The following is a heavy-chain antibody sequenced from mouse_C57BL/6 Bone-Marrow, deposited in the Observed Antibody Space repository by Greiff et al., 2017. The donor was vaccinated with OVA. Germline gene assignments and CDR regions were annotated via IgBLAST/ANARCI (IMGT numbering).Heavy chain of an antibody. CDR1: GYTFTDYY. Sequence: EVQLQQSGPELVKPGASVKISCKASGYTFTDYYMNWVKQSHGKSLEWIGDINPNNGGTSYNQKFKGKATLTVDKSSSTAYMELRSLTSEDSAVYYFARMVVGDYWGQGTTLTVSS. D-gene: IGHD1-1*01. V-gene: IGHV1-26*01. CDR3: ARMVVGDY. J-gene: IGHJ2*01. CDR2: INPNNGGT.